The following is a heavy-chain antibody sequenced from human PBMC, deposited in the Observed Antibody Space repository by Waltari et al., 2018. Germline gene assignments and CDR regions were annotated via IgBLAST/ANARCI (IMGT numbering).Heavy chain of an antibody. CDR1: GGTFSIYS. CDR2: IIPIFGTA. J-gene: IGHJ4*02. CDR3: AREGLESGYFDY. V-gene: IGHV1-69*05. Sequence: QVQLVQSGAEVKKPGSSVKVSCKASGGTFSIYSIRWVQQAPGQGLEWMGGIIPIFGTANYAQKFQGRVTITTDESTSTAYMELSSLRSEDTAVYYCAREGLESGYFDYWGQGTLVTVSS. D-gene: IGHD3-3*01.